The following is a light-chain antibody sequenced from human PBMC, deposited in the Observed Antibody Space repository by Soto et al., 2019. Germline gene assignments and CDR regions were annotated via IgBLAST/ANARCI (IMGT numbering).Light chain of an antibody. CDR2: DVS. CDR3: SSYTSSSTPCV. J-gene: IGLJ1*01. V-gene: IGLV2-14*01. Sequence: QSALTQPSSVSGSPGQSITISCTGTSSDVGGYNYVSWYQQHPGKAPKLMIYDVSNRPSGVSNRFSGSKSGNTASLTISGLQAEDEADYYCSSYTSSSTPCVFGTGTEVTVL. CDR1: SSDVGGYNY.